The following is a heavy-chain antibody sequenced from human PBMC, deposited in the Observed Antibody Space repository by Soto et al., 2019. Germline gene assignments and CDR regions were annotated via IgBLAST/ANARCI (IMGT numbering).Heavy chain of an antibody. Sequence: RASVKVSCKVSGYTLTELSMHWVRQAPGKGLEWMGGFDPEDGETIYAQKFQGRVTMTEDTSTDTAYMELSSLRSEDTAVYYCATLGYCSGGSCRHNYYFDYWGQGTLVTVSS. V-gene: IGHV1-24*01. CDR2: FDPEDGET. CDR3: ATLGYCSGGSCRHNYYFDY. CDR1: GYTLTELS. J-gene: IGHJ4*02. D-gene: IGHD2-15*01.